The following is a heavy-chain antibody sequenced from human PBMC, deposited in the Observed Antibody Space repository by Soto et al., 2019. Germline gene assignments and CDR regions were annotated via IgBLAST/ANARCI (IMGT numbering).Heavy chain of an antibody. CDR3: ARHGVYCSCVSCYLPHDYGMDV. CDR2: MNPNSGNT. D-gene: IGHD2-15*01. V-gene: IGHV1-8*01. J-gene: IGHJ6*02. CDR1: GYTFTSYD. Sequence: ASVKVSCKASGYTFTSYDINWVRQATGQGLEWMGWMNPNSGNTGYAQKFQGRVTMTRNTSISTAYMELSSLRSEDTAVYYCARHGVYCSCVSCYLPHDYGMDVWGQGTTVTVSS.